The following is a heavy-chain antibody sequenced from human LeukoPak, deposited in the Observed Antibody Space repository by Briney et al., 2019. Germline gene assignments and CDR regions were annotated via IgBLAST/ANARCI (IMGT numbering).Heavy chain of an antibody. CDR1: GYTFTSYY. J-gene: IGHJ6*03. CDR2: INPSGGST. D-gene: IGHD4-17*01. V-gene: IGHV1-46*01. CDR3: ARDTSYGDYADYYYYMDV. Sequence: ASVKVSCKASGYTFTSYYMHWVRQAPGQGLEWMGTINPSGGSTSYAQKFQGRVTMTRDMSTSTVYMELSSLRSEDTAVYYCARDTSYGDYADYYYYMDVWGKGTTVTVSS.